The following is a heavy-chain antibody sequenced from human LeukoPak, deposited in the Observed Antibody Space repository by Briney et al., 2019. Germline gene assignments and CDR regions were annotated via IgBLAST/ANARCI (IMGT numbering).Heavy chain of an antibody. J-gene: IGHJ4*02. Sequence: PSQTLSLTCTVSGGSISSGGGYWSWIRQYPGKGLEWIGYIFYTGSTYYNPSLESRVTISVDTSKNQFSLKLNSVTAADTAVYYFASSAPGYSDYWGQGTLVTVSP. V-gene: IGHV4-31*03. CDR1: GGSISSGGGY. CDR2: IFYTGST. CDR3: ASSAPGYSDY. D-gene: IGHD6-13*01.